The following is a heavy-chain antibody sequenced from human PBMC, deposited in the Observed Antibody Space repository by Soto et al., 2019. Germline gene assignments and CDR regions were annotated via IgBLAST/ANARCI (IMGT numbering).Heavy chain of an antibody. CDR1: GFTFSTYA. J-gene: IGHJ6*03. D-gene: IGHD3-10*01. V-gene: IGHV3-23*01. CDR3: TKTPRSYYYYMDV. CDR2: ICVGGGVR. Sequence: EVQVLESGGGLVQPGGSLRVCCVASGFTFSTYAMNWVRQAPGKGLEWVSGICVGGGVRYYSDSVRCRFTISRDNSNNTLNLQMDSLRAEGPDIYYCTKTPRSYYYYMDVWGKGTTVTVSS.